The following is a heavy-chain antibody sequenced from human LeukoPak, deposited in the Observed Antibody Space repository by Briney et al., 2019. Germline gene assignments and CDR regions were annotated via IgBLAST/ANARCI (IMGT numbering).Heavy chain of an antibody. CDR1: GGSFSGYY. J-gene: IGHJ6*03. CDR3: ARSYYGSGGGYYYYYMDV. CDR2: INHSGST. Sequence: SETLSLTCAVYGGSFSGYYWSWIRQPPGKGLEWIGEINHSGSTNYNPSLKGRVTISVDTSKNQFSLKLSSVTAADTAVYYCARSYYGSGGGYYYYYMDVWGKGTTVTVSS. V-gene: IGHV4-34*01. D-gene: IGHD3-10*01.